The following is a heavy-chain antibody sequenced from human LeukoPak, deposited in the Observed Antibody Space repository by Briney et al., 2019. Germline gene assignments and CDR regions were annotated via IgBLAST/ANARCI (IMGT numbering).Heavy chain of an antibody. D-gene: IGHD3-22*01. Sequence: GGSLRLSCAASGFTFSSYEMNWVRQAPGKGLEWVSYISSSGSTIYYADSVKGRFTISRDNAKNSLYLQMNSLRAEDTAVYYCARYYYDSSGYYPGYYYMDVWGKGTTVTVPS. CDR2: ISSSGSTI. CDR1: GFTFSSYE. V-gene: IGHV3-48*03. J-gene: IGHJ6*03. CDR3: ARYYYDSSGYYPGYYYMDV.